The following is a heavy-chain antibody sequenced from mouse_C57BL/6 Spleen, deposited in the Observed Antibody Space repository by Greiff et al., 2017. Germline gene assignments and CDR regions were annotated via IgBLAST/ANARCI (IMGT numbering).Heavy chain of an antibody. Sequence: EVQRVESGGGLVQSGRSLRLSCATSGFTFSDFYMEWVRQAPGKGLEWIAASRNKANDYTTEYSASVKGRFIVSRDTSQSILYLQMNALRAEDTAIYYCARGGSAMDYWGQGTSVTVSS. CDR3: ARGGSAMDY. V-gene: IGHV7-1*01. CDR2: SRNKANDYTT. CDR1: GFTFSDFY. J-gene: IGHJ4*01.